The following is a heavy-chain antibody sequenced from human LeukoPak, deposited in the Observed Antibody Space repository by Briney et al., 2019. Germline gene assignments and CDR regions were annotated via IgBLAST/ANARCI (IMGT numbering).Heavy chain of an antibody. D-gene: IGHD6-6*01. V-gene: IGHV3-23*01. J-gene: IGHJ4*02. CDR3: ARDRPPDYSSSFDY. CDR1: GFTFSSYG. Sequence: GGSLRLSCAASGFTFSSYGMSWVRQAPGKGLEWVSAISGSGGSTYYADSVKGRFTISRDNAKNSLYLQMNSLRAEDTAVYYCARDRPPDYSSSFDYWGQGTLVTVSS. CDR2: ISGSGGST.